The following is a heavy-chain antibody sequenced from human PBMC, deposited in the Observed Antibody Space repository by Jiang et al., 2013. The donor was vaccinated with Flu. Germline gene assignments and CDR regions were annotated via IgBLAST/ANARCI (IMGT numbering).Heavy chain of an antibody. J-gene: IGHJ4*02. D-gene: IGHD3-9*01. CDR2: IRSKAYGGTT. Sequence: VQLVESGGGLVQPGRSLRLSCTASGFTFGDYAMSWFRQAPGKGLEWVGFIRSKAYGGTTEYAASVKGRFTISRDDSKSIAYLQMNSLKTEDTAVYYCTRPSPFLTRQYPSFDYWGQGTLVTVSS. CDR3: TRPSPFLTRQYPSFDY. V-gene: IGHV3-49*03. CDR1: GFTFGDYA.